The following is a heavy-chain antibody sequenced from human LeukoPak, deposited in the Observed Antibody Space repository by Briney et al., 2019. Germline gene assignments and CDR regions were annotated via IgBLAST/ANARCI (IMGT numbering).Heavy chain of an antibody. CDR1: GFTISDYW. CDR3: VRDGGTDWYDP. V-gene: IGHV3-7*01. D-gene: IGHD3-16*01. Sequence: GGSLRLSCVASGFTISDYWMTWARQAPGKGLEWVANIKQDGSEKTYVDSVKGRFTISRDNAKNSIFLQMNSLRVEDMAMYYCVRDGGTDWYDPWGQGTLVSVSS. CDR2: IKQDGSEK. J-gene: IGHJ5*02.